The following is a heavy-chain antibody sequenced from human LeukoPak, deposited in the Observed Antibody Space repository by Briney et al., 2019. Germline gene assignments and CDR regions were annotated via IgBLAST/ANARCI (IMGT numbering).Heavy chain of an antibody. CDR1: GGTLTSYT. V-gene: IGHV1-69*13. CDR3: ARDGGAVAGRFDY. Sequence: GASVKVSCKASGGTLTSYTISSVRQAPGQGLEWMGGIIPIFGTANYAQKFQGRVTITADESTSTAYMELSSLRSEDTAVYCCARDGGAVAGRFDYWGEGTLVTVSS. CDR2: IIPIFGTA. D-gene: IGHD6-19*01. J-gene: IGHJ4*02.